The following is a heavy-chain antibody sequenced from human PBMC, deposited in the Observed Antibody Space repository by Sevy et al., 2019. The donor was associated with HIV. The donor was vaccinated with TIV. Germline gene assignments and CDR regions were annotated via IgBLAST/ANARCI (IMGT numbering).Heavy chain of an antibody. CDR2: LPYDGSKE. CDR1: GFRFSSYG. D-gene: IGHD3-22*01. Sequence: GGSLRLSCAASGFRFSSYGMNWVRQAPDKGLEWVAFLPYDGSKEDYADSVKGRFTISRDNSKNTLYLQMSSLRAEDKAVYYGAGARYDSSGSFDAFDIWGQGTMVTVSS. V-gene: IGHV3-30*02. CDR3: AGARYDSSGSFDAFDI. J-gene: IGHJ3*02.